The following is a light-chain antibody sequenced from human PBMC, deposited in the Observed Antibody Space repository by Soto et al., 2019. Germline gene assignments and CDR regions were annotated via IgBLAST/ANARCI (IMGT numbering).Light chain of an antibody. J-gene: IGLJ3*02. CDR1: SSNIGKNT. CDR2: RNN. Sequence: QLVLTQPPSASGTPGQRVTISCSGSSSNIGKNTVNWYQQFPGTAPKLLIYRNNQRPSGVPDRFSGSKSGTSASLAISGLQSEDEADYYCSVWDDSLNGRVFGGGTKVTVL. CDR3: SVWDDSLNGRV. V-gene: IGLV1-44*01.